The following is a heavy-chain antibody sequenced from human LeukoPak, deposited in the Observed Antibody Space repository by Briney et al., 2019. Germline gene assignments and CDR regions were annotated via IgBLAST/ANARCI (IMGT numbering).Heavy chain of an antibody. Sequence: SETLSLTCTVSGGSISSSSYYWGWIRQPPGKGLEWIGSIYYSGSTYCNPSLKSRVTISVDTSKNQFSLKLSSVTAADTAVYYCARQGGSYRRGDYWGQGTLVTVSS. V-gene: IGHV4-39*01. D-gene: IGHD1-26*01. CDR3: ARQGGSYRRGDY. CDR2: IYYSGST. CDR1: GGSISSSSYY. J-gene: IGHJ4*02.